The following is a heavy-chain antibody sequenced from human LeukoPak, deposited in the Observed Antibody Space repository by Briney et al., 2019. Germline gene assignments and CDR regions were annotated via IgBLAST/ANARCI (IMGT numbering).Heavy chain of an antibody. CDR3: AKEGYYYDSSGYNYYYGMDV. CDR2: ISYDGSNK. D-gene: IGHD3-22*01. CDR1: GFTFSSYG. V-gene: IGHV3-30*18. J-gene: IGHJ6*02. Sequence: GGTLRLSCAASGFTFSSYGMHWVRQAPGKGLEWVAVISYDGSNKYYADSVKGRFTISRDNSKNTLYLQMNSLRAEDTAVYYCAKEGYYYDSSGYNYYYGMDVWGQGTTVTVSS.